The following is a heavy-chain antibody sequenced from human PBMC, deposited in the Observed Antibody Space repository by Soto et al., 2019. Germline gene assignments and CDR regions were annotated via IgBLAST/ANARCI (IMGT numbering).Heavy chain of an antibody. Sequence: TETLYLTSAVYDGSFGGYDWCWIRHRPGKGLEWIGEINHSGSTNYNPSLKSRVTISVDTSKNQFSLKLSSVTAADTAVYYCARLFYNWNDSDYYYYFPMNVCGQGTLVT. CDR3: ARLFYNWNDSDYYYYFPMNV. D-gene: IGHD1-1*01. CDR2: INHSGST. V-gene: IGHV4-34*01. CDR1: DGSFGGYD. J-gene: IGHJ6*02.